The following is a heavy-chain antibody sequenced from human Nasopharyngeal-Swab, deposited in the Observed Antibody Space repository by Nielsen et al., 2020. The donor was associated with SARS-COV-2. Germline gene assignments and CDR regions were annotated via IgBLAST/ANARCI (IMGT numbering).Heavy chain of an antibody. CDR1: GFTFSDHY. D-gene: IGHD4-23*01. J-gene: IGHJ4*02. Sequence: GESLKISCVASGFTFSDHYLDWVRQAPGKGLEWVANIKEDGSEKDYVESVKGRFTISRDNAKNSLYLQMNSLRAEDTAVYYCAGGNSADHWGQGTLVTVSS. CDR3: AGGNSADH. CDR2: IKEDGSEK. V-gene: IGHV3-7*03.